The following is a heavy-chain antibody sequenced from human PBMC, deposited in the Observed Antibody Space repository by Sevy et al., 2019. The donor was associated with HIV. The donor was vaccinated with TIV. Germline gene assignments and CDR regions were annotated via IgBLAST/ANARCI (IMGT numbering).Heavy chain of an antibody. CDR1: GFTVSSNY. Sequence: GGSLRLSCAASGFTVSSNYMSWVRQAPGKGLEWVSVMYSGGSTYYADSVKGRFTISRDNSKNTLFLQMNTLRAEDTAVYYCARGEIVAAGMFYQYYGMDVWGQGTTVTVSS. V-gene: IGHV3-66*01. CDR2: MYSGGST. D-gene: IGHD6-13*01. CDR3: ARGEIVAAGMFYQYYGMDV. J-gene: IGHJ6*02.